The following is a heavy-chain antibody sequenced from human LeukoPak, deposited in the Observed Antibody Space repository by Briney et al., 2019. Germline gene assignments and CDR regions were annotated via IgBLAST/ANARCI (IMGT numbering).Heavy chain of an antibody. CDR1: GGSVSSYY. V-gene: IGHV4-59*08. Sequence: PSETLSLTCSVSGGSVSSYYWSWIRQSPGKGLEWIRYIHNSGRTNYNPSLKSRVTGFVDTSKNQVSLRLSSVTAADTAVYYCARHGTISSESYFDYWGQGALVTVSS. D-gene: IGHD1-14*01. CDR2: IHNSGRT. CDR3: ARHGTISSESYFDY. J-gene: IGHJ4*02.